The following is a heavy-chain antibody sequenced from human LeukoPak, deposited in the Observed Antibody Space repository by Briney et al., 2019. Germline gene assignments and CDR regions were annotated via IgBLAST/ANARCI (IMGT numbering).Heavy chain of an antibody. Sequence: GGSLRLSCAAPGFTVSSNYMSWVRQAPGKGLEWVSVIYSGGSTYYADSVKGRFTISRDNSKNTLYLQMNSLRAEDTAVYYCARTYSSGWYDDYYYGMDVWGQGTTVTVSS. J-gene: IGHJ6*02. CDR2: IYSGGST. CDR1: GFTVSSNY. V-gene: IGHV3-53*01. CDR3: ARTYSSGWYDDYYYGMDV. D-gene: IGHD6-19*01.